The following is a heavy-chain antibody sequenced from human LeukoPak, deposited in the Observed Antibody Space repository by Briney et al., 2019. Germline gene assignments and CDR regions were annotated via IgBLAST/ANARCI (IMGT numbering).Heavy chain of an antibody. Sequence: GGSLRLSCAASGFTVGSNYMSWVRQAPGKGLEWVSVIYSGGSTYYADSVKGRFTISRDNSKNTLYLQMNSLRAEDTAVYYCARDSRSHDAFDIWGQGTMVTVSS. CDR2: IYSGGST. D-gene: IGHD1-26*01. J-gene: IGHJ3*02. CDR3: ARDSRSHDAFDI. CDR1: GFTVGSNY. V-gene: IGHV3-53*01.